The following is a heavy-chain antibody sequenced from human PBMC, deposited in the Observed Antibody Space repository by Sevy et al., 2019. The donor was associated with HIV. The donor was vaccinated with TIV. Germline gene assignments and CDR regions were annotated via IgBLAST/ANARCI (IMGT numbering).Heavy chain of an antibody. CDR1: GYTFTGYY. Sequence: ASVKVSCKASGYTFTGYYMHWVRQAPGQGLEWMGWINPNSGGTNYAQKFRGRVTMTRDTSISTAYMELSRLGSDDTAVYYCARVVGGGGPWYFDYWGQGTLVTVSS. J-gene: IGHJ4*02. D-gene: IGHD3-10*01. CDR3: ARVVGGGGPWYFDY. CDR2: INPNSGGT. V-gene: IGHV1-2*02.